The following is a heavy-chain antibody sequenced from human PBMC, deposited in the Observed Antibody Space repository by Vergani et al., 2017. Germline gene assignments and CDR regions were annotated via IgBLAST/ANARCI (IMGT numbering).Heavy chain of an antibody. J-gene: IGHJ4*02. Sequence: EVQLLESGGGLVQPGGSLRLSCAASGFTFSSYAMSWVRQAPGKGLEWVSAISGSGGSTYYADSVKGRFTISRDNSKNTLYLQMNSLRAEDTAVYYCAKDVVSIAAAGAYYFDYWGQGTRVTVSS. CDR1: GFTFSSYA. V-gene: IGHV3-23*01. D-gene: IGHD6-13*01. CDR2: ISGSGGST. CDR3: AKDVVSIAAAGAYYFDY.